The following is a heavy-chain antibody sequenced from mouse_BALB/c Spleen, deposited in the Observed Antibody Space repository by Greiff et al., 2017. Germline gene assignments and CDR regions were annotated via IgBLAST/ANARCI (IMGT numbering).Heavy chain of an antibody. D-gene: IGHD2-3*01. CDR3: ASGMVADGYYGFAY. J-gene: IGHJ3*01. CDR1: GDSITSCY. V-gene: IGHV3-8*02. Sequence: EVKLMESGPSLVKPSQTLSLTCSVTGDSITSCYWNWIRKFPGNKLEYMGYISYSGSTYYNPSLKSRISITRDTSKNQYYLQLNSVTTEDTATYYCASGMVADGYYGFAYWGQGTLVTVSA. CDR2: ISYSGST.